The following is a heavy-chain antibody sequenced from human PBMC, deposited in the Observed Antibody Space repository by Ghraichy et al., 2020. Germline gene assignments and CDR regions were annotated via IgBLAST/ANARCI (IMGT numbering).Heavy chain of an antibody. CDR2: INHSGST. Sequence: SETLSLTCAVYGGSFSGYYWSWIRQPPRKGLEWIGEINHSGSTNYNPSLKSRVTISVDTSKNQFSLKLSSVTAADTAVYYCARARHGDYYYYGMDVWGQGTTVTVSS. J-gene: IGHJ6*02. D-gene: IGHD5-24*01. CDR3: ARARHGDYYYYGMDV. V-gene: IGHV4-34*01. CDR1: GGSFSGYY.